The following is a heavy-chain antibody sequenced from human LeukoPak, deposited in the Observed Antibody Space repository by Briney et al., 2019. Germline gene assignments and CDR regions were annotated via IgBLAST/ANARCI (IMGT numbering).Heavy chain of an antibody. CDR3: ARVPPSTYYYGSGSYPFDY. CDR2: INPNSGGT. CDR1: GYTFTGYY. V-gene: IGHV1-2*02. Sequence: ASVKVSCKASGYTFTGYYMHWVRQAPGQGLEWMGWINPNSGGTNYAQKFQGRVTMTRDTSISTAYMELSRLRSDDTAVNYCARVPPSTYYYGSGSYPFDYWGQGTLVTVSS. D-gene: IGHD3-10*01. J-gene: IGHJ4*02.